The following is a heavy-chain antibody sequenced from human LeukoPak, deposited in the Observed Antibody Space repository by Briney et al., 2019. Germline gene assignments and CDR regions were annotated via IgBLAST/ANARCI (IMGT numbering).Heavy chain of an antibody. CDR3: ARCGDYKFFRY. CDR2: INAGNGNT. Sequence: GAVIVTREACGDTYNSYARHWVRQAPGQRLEWMGWINAGNGNTKYSQKFQGRVTITRDTSASTAYMELSSLRSEDTAVYYCARCGDYKFFRYWGQGTLVTVSS. V-gene: IGHV1-3*01. CDR1: GDTYNSYA. J-gene: IGHJ4*02. D-gene: IGHD4-17*01.